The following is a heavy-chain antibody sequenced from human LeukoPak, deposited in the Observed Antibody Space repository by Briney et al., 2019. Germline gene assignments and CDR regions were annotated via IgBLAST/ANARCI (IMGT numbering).Heavy chain of an antibody. CDR2: ISYDGSNK. CDR1: GFTFSSYA. J-gene: IGHJ4*02. V-gene: IGHV3-30-3*01. D-gene: IGHD2-21*02. CDR3: VRDPPGQYCGGDCFTYYFDY. Sequence: PGGSLRLSCAASGFTFSSYAMHWVRQAPGKGLEWVAVISYDGSNKYYADSVKGRFTISRDNSKNTLYLQMNSLRAEDTAVYYCVRDPPGQYCGGDCFTYYFDYWGQGTLVTVSS.